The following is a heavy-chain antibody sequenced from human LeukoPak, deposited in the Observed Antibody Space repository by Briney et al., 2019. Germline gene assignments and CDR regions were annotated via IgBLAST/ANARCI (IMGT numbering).Heavy chain of an antibody. CDR2: MNPNSGNT. J-gene: IGHJ5*02. V-gene: IGHV1-8*01. CDR1: GYTFTSYD. Sequence: GASVKVSCKASGYTFTSYDINWVRQATRQGLEWMGWMNPNSGNTGYAQKFQGRVTMTRNTSISTAYMELSSLRSEDTAVYYCLKRASTRATKNWFDPWGQGTLVTVSS. D-gene: IGHD2-2*01. CDR3: LKRASTRATKNWFDP.